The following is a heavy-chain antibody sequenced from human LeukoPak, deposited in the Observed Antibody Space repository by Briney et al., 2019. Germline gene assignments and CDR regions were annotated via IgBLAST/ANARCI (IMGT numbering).Heavy chain of an antibody. Sequence: EASVKVSCKASGGTFSSYAISWVRPAPGQGLEWMGRIIPILGIANYAQKFQGRVTITADKSTSTAYMELSSLRSEDTAVYYCARESSSYYDSSGYYLGYWGQGTLVTVSS. CDR1: GGTFSSYA. J-gene: IGHJ4*02. V-gene: IGHV1-69*04. CDR3: ARESSSYYDSSGYYLGY. CDR2: IIPILGIA. D-gene: IGHD3-22*01.